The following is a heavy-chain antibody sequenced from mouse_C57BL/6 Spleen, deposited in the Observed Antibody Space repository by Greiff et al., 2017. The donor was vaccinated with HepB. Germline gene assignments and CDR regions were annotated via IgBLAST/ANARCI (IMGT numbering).Heavy chain of an antibody. Sequence: VQVVESEGGLVQPGSSMKLSCTASGFTFSDYYMAWVRQVPEKGLEWVANINYDGSSTYYLDSLKSRFIISRDNAKNILYLQMSSLKSEDTATYYCARSNWDLDAMDYWGQGTSVTVSS. CDR2: INYDGSST. D-gene: IGHD4-1*01. CDR1: GFTFSDYY. CDR3: ARSNWDLDAMDY. J-gene: IGHJ4*01. V-gene: IGHV5-16*01.